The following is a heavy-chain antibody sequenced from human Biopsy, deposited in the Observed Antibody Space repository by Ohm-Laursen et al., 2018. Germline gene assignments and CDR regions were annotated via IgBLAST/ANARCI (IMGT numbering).Heavy chain of an antibody. V-gene: IGHV4-59*01. Sequence: GTLSLTCTVSGVSISSYFWNCIRQPPGKGLEWIGNIYYSGSTKYNPSPKSRVTISVDMSKSQLSLKLNSVTTADTAVYYCARGNEVMVTGPYFFDYWGQGTLVIVSS. D-gene: IGHD2-21*02. CDR3: ARGNEVMVTGPYFFDY. J-gene: IGHJ4*02. CDR2: IYYSGST. CDR1: GVSISSYF.